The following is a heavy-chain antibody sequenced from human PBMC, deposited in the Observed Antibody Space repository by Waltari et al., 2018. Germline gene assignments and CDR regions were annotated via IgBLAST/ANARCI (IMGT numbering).Heavy chain of an antibody. CDR2: SIPIFGTA. V-gene: IGHV1-69*14. D-gene: IGHD2-21*01. J-gene: IGHJ4*02. Sequence: QVQLVQSGAEVKKPGSSVKVSCKASGGTFSSYAISWVRQAPGQGLEWMGGSIPIFGTANSAQKFQGRVTMTADKSTSTAYMELSSLRSEDTAVYYCARAPEFCGGDCYLVLWGQGTLVTVSS. CDR3: ARAPEFCGGDCYLVL. CDR1: GGTFSSYA.